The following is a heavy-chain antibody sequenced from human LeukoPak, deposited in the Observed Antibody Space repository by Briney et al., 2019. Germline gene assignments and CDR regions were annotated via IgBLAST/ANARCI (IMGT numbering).Heavy chain of an antibody. D-gene: IGHD2-2*01. V-gene: IGHV1-69*13. Sequence: SVKVSCKASGGTFSSYAISWVRQAPGQGLEWMGVIIPIFGTANYAQKFQGRVTITADGSTSTAYMELSSLRSEDTAVCYCARYQLLFYWFDPWGQGTLVTVSS. CDR3: ARYQLLFYWFDP. J-gene: IGHJ5*02. CDR2: IIPIFGTA. CDR1: GGTFSSYA.